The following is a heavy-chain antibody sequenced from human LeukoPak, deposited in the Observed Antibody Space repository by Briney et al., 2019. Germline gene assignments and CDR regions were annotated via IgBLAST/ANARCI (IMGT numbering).Heavy chain of an antibody. CDR2: ISGSDGNT. CDR3: AKDRGPTTVTTVDY. V-gene: IGHV3-23*01. CDR1: GFTFSSYA. Sequence: GGSLRLSCAASGFTFSSYAMSWVRQAPGKGLEWVSGISGSDGNTYYADSVKGRFTISRDNSKITLYLQMNSLRAEDTAVYYCAKDRGPTTVTTVDYWGQGTLVTVSS. D-gene: IGHD4-17*01. J-gene: IGHJ4*02.